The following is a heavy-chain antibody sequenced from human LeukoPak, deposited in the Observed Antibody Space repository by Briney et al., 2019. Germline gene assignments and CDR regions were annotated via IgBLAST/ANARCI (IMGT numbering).Heavy chain of an antibody. CDR3: AKNVDYSSRGADY. CDR1: GFSVTNNY. J-gene: IGHJ4*02. D-gene: IGHD6-19*01. V-gene: IGHV3-53*01. Sequence: GGSLRLSCAVSGFSVTNNYMSWVRQAPGKGLEWVSVFYVGGATYYADSVKGRFTISRDNSKNTLYLQMNSLRAEDTAVYYCAKNVDYSSRGADYWGQGTLVTVSS. CDR2: FYVGGAT.